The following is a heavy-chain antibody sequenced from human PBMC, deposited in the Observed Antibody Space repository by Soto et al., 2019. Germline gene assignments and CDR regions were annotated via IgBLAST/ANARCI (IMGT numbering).Heavy chain of an antibody. Sequence: PSETLSLTCAVYGGSFSGYYWIWIRQPPGKGLEWIGEINHSGSTNYNPSLKSRVTISVDTSKNQFSLKLSSVTAADTAVYYCARHSSSWGWFDPWGQGTLVTVSS. CDR3: ARHSSSWGWFDP. J-gene: IGHJ5*02. D-gene: IGHD6-13*01. V-gene: IGHV4-34*01. CDR1: GGSFSGYY. CDR2: INHSGST.